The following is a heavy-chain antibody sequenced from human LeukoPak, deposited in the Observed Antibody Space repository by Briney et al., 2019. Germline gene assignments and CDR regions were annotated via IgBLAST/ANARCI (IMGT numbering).Heavy chain of an antibody. Sequence: ASVKVSCKASGVTLTTYYIQWMRQAPGQGLEWMGWVNPKSGDTNYAQKFQGRVTMTRDTSVTTGYMELSSLRSEYTAVYVCARRPYKYYDILTGSYRREFDYWGQGTLVTVSS. J-gene: IGHJ4*02. CDR2: VNPKSGDT. V-gene: IGHV1-2*02. CDR1: GVTLTTYY. CDR3: ARRPYKYYDILTGSYRREFDY. D-gene: IGHD3-9*01.